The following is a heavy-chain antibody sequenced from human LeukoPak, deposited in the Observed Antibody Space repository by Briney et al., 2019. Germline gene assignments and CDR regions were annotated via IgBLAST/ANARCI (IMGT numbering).Heavy chain of an antibody. Sequence: SETLSLTCAVYGGSFSGYYWSWIRQPPGKGLEWIGEINHSGSTNYNPSLKSRVTISVDTSKNQFSLKLSSVTAADTAVYYCARGIRDDSPPAKPNSQEISHSYYYGMDVWGQGTTVTVSS. CDR2: INHSGST. CDR1: GGSFSGYY. V-gene: IGHV4-34*01. CDR3: ARGIRDDSPPAKPNSQEISHSYYYGMDV. D-gene: IGHD3-3*01. J-gene: IGHJ6*02.